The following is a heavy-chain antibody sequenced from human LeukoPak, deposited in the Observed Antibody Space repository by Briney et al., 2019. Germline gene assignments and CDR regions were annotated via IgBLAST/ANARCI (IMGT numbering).Heavy chain of an antibody. CDR2: IYTSGST. D-gene: IGHD6-19*01. J-gene: IGHJ5*02. V-gene: IGHV4-61*02. Sequence: SETLSLTCTVSGGSISSGSYYWSWIRQPAGKGLEWIGRIYTSGSTNYNPSLKSRVTISVDTSKNQFSLKLSSVTAADTAVYYCARQGAVAGTFGWFDPWGQGTLVTVSS. CDR3: ARQGAVAGTFGWFDP. CDR1: GGSISSGSYY.